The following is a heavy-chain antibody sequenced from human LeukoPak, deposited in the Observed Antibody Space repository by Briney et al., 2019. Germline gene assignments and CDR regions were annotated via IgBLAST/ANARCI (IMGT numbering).Heavy chain of an antibody. V-gene: IGHV3-48*04. D-gene: IGHD3-10*01. CDR2: ISSRSITI. CDR1: GFTFSSYG. CDR3: ARDQYGSGDGYYMDV. J-gene: IGHJ6*03. Sequence: GGSLRLSCAASGFTFSSYGMHWVRQAPGKGLEWISYISSRSITIFYADSVKGRFTISRDNAKNSLYLQMNSLRAEDTAVYYCARDQYGSGDGYYMDVWGKGTTVTISS.